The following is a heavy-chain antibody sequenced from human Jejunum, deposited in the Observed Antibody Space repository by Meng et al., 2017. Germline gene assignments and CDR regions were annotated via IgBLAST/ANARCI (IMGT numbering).Heavy chain of an antibody. Sequence: GGSLRLSCQASAFTFSKYWMTWVRQAPGKGLEWVANIKQDGSEKDYVDSVKGRFTISRDNAKNTLYLQLNSLRAEDTAVYYCAGESLAWYSLDYWVQGTLVTVSS. CDR1: AFTFSKYW. CDR3: AGESLAWYSLDY. J-gene: IGHJ4*02. D-gene: IGHD6-13*01. V-gene: IGHV3-7*01. CDR2: IKQDGSEK.